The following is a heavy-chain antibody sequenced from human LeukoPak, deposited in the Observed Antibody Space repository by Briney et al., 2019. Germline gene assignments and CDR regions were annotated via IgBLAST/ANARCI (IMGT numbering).Heavy chain of an antibody. CDR3: ARVGYSSSWYVWSNTNNWFDP. D-gene: IGHD6-13*01. CDR2: ISAYNGNT. J-gene: IGHJ5*02. Sequence: ASVKVSCKASGYTFSSYGITWVRQAPGQGLEWMGWISAYNGNTNYAQKLQGRVTMTTDTSTSTAYMELSSLRSEDTAVYYCARVGYSSSWYVWSNTNNWFDPWGQGTLVTVSS. V-gene: IGHV1-18*01. CDR1: GYTFSSYG.